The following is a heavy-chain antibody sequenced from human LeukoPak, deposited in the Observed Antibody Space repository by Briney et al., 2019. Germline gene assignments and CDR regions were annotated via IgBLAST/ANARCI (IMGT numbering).Heavy chain of an antibody. J-gene: IGHJ3*02. D-gene: IGHD3-16*02. CDR3: ARGYYDYVWGSYRYPDAFDI. CDR1: GFTFSSYW. V-gene: IGHV3-7*01. CDR2: IKQDGSEK. Sequence: GGSLRLSCAASGFTFSSYWMSWVRQAPGNGLEWVANIKQDGSEKYYVDSVKGRFTISRDNAKNSLYLQMNSLRAEDTAVYYCARGYYDYVWGSYRYPDAFDIWGQGTMVTVSS.